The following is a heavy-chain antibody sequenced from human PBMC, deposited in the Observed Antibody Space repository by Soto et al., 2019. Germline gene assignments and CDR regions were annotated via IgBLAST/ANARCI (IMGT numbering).Heavy chain of an antibody. D-gene: IGHD2-15*01. Sequence: PGGSLRLSCAASGFNFGYYTMNCVRHAPGEGLQWVSSISSGGSYRFYAESVKGRFTISRDNAKNSLNLQMNTLGVDDTGFYYCARGPAGCRAGNCFPEYLGQGSLVTVSS. CDR3: ARGPAGCRAGNCFPEY. CDR2: ISSGGSYR. J-gene: IGHJ4*02. V-gene: IGHV3-21*01. CDR1: GFNFGYYT.